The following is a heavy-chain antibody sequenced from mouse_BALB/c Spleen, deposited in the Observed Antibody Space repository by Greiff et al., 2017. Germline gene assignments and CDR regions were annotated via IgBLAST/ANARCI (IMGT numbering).Heavy chain of an antibody. V-gene: IGHV1-9*01. CDR2: ILPGSGST. Sequence: QVQLQQSGAELMKPGASVKISCKATGYTFSSYWTEWVKQRPGHGLEWIGEILPGSGSTNYNEKFKGKATFTADTSSNTAYMQLSSLTSEDSAVYYCASPNWAMDYWGQGTSVTVSS. CDR3: ASPNWAMDY. J-gene: IGHJ4*01. D-gene: IGHD4-1*01. CDR1: GYTFSSYW.